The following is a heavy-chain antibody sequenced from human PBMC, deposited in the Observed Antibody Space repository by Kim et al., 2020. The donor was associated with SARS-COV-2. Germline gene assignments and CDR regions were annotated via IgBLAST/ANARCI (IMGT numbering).Heavy chain of an antibody. CDR3: ARDWSSGWYPRLQPYYFDY. D-gene: IGHD6-19*01. CDR2: ISSSSSYI. CDR1: GFTFSSYS. V-gene: IGHV3-21*01. Sequence: GGSLRLSCAASGFTFSSYSMNWVRQAPGKGLEWVSSISSSSSYIYYADSVKGRFTISRDNAKNSLYLQMNSLRAEDTAVYYCARDWSSGWYPRLQPYYFDYWGQGTLVTVSS. J-gene: IGHJ4*02.